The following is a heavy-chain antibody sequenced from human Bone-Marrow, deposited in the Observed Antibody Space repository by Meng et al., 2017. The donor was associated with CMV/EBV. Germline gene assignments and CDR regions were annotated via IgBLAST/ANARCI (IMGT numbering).Heavy chain of an antibody. Sequence: CPVSGGSISSSSYYWGWIRQPPGKGLEWIGSIYYSGSTYYNPSLKSRVTISVDTSKNQFSLKLSSVTAADTAVYYCGRSSSMNWFDPWGQGTLVTVSS. CDR1: GGSISSSSYY. V-gene: IGHV4-39*07. J-gene: IGHJ5*02. CDR3: GRSSSMNWFDP. D-gene: IGHD6-13*01. CDR2: IYYSGST.